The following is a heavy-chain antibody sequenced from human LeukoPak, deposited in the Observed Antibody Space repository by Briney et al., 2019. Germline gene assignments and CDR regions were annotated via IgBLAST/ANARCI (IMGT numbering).Heavy chain of an antibody. CDR2: ISSSSSYI. CDR3: ARSLWGGGEAFDI. J-gene: IGHJ3*02. CDR1: GFTFSSYS. V-gene: IGHV3-21*01. D-gene: IGHD1-26*01. Sequence: PGGSLRLSCAASGFTFSSYSMNWVRQAPGKGLEWVSSISSSSSYIYYADSVKGRFTISRDNAKNSLYLQMNSLRAEDTAVYYCARSLWGGGEAFDIWGQGTMVTVSS.